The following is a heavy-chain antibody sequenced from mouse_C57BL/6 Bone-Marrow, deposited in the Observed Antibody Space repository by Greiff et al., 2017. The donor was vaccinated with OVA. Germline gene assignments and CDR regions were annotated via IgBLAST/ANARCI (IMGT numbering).Heavy chain of an antibody. J-gene: IGHJ1*03. Sequence: QVQLQQPGAELVRPGTSVKLSCKASGYTFTNYWMHWVKQRPGQGLEWIGVIAPSDSYTNYNQKFKGKSTLTVDKSSSTAYMQLSSLTSEDSAVYYCARSLYGNYLYWYFDVWGTGTTVTVSS. CDR2: IAPSDSYT. D-gene: IGHD2-1*01. CDR1: GYTFTNYW. CDR3: ARSLYGNYLYWYFDV. V-gene: IGHV1-59*01.